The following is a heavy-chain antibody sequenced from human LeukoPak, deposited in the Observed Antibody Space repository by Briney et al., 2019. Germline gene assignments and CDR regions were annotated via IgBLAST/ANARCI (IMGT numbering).Heavy chain of an antibody. D-gene: IGHD5-12*01. J-gene: IGHJ5*02. V-gene: IGHV4-59*01. CDR2: IYYSGST. Sequence: PSETLSLTRTVSGSSISSYYWNWIRQPPGKGLEWIGHIYYSGSTNYNPSLRSRVTISVDTSKNQFSLKLSSVTAATTAAYYCARIYSGYWFDPWGQGTLVTVSS. CDR3: ARIYSGYWFDP. CDR1: GSSISSYY.